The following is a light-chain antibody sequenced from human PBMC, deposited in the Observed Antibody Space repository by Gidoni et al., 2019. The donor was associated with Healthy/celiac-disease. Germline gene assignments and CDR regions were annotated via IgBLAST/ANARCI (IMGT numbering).Light chain of an antibody. Sequence: EIVSTQSPATLSWSPGERATLSCRASQSVSSYLAWYQQKPGQAPRLLIYDASNRATGIPARFSGSGSGTDFTLTISSLEPEDFAVYYCQQRSNWPRLTFGGGTKVEIK. V-gene: IGKV3-11*01. CDR1: QSVSSY. CDR2: DAS. CDR3: QQRSNWPRLT. J-gene: IGKJ4*01.